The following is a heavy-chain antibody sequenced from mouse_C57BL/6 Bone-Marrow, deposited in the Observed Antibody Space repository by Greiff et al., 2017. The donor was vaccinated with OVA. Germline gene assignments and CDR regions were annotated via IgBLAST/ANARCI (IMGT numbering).Heavy chain of an antibody. CDR1: GYTFTSYW. V-gene: IGHV1-50*01. Sequence: QVQLQQPGAELVKPGASVKLSCKASGYTFTSYWMQWVKQRPGQGLEWIGVIDPSDSYTNYNQKFKGKATLTVDTSSSTAYMQLSSLTSEDSADYYCARLGGPICWYGDVWGTGTTLTVSS. CDR3: ARLGGPICWYGDV. J-gene: IGHJ1*03. CDR2: IDPSDSYT. D-gene: IGHD6-5*01.